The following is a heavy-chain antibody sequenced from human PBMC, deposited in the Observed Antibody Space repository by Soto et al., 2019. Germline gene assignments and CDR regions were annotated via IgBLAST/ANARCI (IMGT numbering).Heavy chain of an antibody. Sequence: PSATLSLTCTVSGGSISSSSYYWGWIRQPPGKGLEWIGSIYYSGSTYYNPSLKSRVTISVDTSKNQFSLKLSSVTASDTALYYCARLPKGIINQYYFDFWGQGTPVTVSS. CDR1: GGSISSSSYY. CDR2: IYYSGST. D-gene: IGHD3-10*01. J-gene: IGHJ4*02. CDR3: ARLPKGIINQYYFDF. V-gene: IGHV4-39*07.